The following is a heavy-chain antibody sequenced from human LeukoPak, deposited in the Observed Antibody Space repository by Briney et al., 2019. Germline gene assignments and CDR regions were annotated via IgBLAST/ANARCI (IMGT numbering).Heavy chain of an antibody. CDR1: GFTFSSYG. V-gene: IGHV3-30*02. D-gene: IGHD3-10*01. CDR3: ARERQGKYDY. CDR2: IRYDGSNK. J-gene: IGHJ4*02. Sequence: GGSLRLSCAASGFTFSSYGMHWVRQAPGKGLEWVAFIRYDGSNKYYADSVKGRFTISRDNSKNTLYLHVNSLRPEDTAVYYCARERQGKYDYWGQGTLVTVSS.